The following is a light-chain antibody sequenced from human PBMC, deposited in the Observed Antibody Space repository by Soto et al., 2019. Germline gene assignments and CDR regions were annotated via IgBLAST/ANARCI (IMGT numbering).Light chain of an antibody. Sequence: QSALTQPASVSGSPGQSITISCTGTSSDVGGYNYVSWYQQHPGKAPKLMIYEVSYRPSGISNRFSGSKSGNTASLTISGLQAEDEADYYCSSYTSSTNYVFGTGTKVTVL. CDR3: SSYTSSTNYV. CDR2: EVS. J-gene: IGLJ1*01. CDR1: SSDVGGYNY. V-gene: IGLV2-14*01.